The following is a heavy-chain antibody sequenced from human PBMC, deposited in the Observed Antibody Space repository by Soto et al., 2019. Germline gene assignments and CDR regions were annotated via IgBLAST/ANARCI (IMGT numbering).Heavy chain of an antibody. J-gene: IGHJ4*02. CDR3: ASGVAVRGVITNFGY. CDR2: IIPIFGTA. D-gene: IGHD3-10*01. CDR1: GGTFSSYA. V-gene: IGHV1-69*06. Sequence: GASVKVSCKASGGTFSSYAISWVRQAPGQGLEWMGGIIPIFGTANYAQKFQGRVTITADKSTSTAYMELSSLRSEDTAVYYCASGVAVRGVITNFGYWGQGTLVTVSS.